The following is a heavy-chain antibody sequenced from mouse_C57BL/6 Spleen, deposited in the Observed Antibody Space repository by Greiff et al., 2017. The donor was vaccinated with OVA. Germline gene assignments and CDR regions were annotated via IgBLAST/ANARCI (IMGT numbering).Heavy chain of an antibody. CDR3: ARPTAQASWFAY. D-gene: IGHD3-2*02. J-gene: IGHJ3*01. CDR1: GYAFSSSW. CDR2: IYPGDGDT. Sequence: QVTLKESGPELVKPGASVKISCKASGYAFSSSWMNWVKQRPGKGLEWIGRIYPGDGDTNYNGKFKGKATLTADKSSSTAYMQLSSLTSEDSAVYFCARPTAQASWFAYWGQGLWSLSLQ. V-gene: IGHV1-82*01.